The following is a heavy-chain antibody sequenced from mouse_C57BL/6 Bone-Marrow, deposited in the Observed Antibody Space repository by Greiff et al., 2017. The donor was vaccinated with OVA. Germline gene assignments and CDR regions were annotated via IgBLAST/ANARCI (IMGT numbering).Heavy chain of an antibody. CDR3: SEDSAVYYCAYVRWLLRRGVYAMDY. V-gene: IGHV1-87*01. Sequence: QLQQPGPELARPWASVKISCQAFYTFSRRVHFAIRDTNYWMQWVKQRPGQGLEWIGAIYPGNGDTSYKQKFKGKATLTADKSSSTAYMQLSILTSEDSAVYYCAYVRWLLRRGVYAMDYWGQGTSVTVSS. D-gene: IGHD2-3*01. J-gene: IGHJ4*01. CDR1: YTFSRRVH. CDR2: GQGLEWIG.